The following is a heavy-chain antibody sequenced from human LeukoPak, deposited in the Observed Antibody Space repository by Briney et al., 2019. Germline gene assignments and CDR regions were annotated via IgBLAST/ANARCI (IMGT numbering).Heavy chain of an antibody. D-gene: IGHD3-10*01. CDR2: MYYSGST. V-gene: IGHV4-39*07. CDR3: ARVEPGSYYNPFDY. Sequence: GSLRPSCAASGFTFSSYAMNWVRQAPGKGLEWIGSMYYSGSTYYNPSLKSRVTISADTSKNQFSLKLSSVTAADTAVYYCARVEPGSYYNPFDYWGQGTLVTVSS. CDR1: GFTFSSYA. J-gene: IGHJ4*02.